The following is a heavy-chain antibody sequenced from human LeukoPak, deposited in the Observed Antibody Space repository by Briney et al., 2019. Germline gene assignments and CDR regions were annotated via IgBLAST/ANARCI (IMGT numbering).Heavy chain of an antibody. Sequence: GSSVNVSCKTSGGSISNYAISWVRQAPGQGLEWMGVIIPIFGTSNYAQKFQGRVTITADKSTNTAYMELSSLRSEDTAVYYCAIVAAAIPRWYFDLWGRGTLVTVSS. CDR3: AIVAAAIPRWYFDL. J-gene: IGHJ2*01. CDR2: IIPIFGTS. CDR1: GGSISNYA. D-gene: IGHD2-2*01. V-gene: IGHV1-69*06.